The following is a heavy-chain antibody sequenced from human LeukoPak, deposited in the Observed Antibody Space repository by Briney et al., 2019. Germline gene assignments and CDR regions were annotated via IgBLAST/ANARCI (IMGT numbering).Heavy chain of an antibody. Sequence: SVTVSCKASGGTFSSYAISWVRQAPGQGLEWMGRIIPMRGIANYAQTFQGRVTITADKSTSTAYMELSSLRSEDTAVYYCARDRGHNWNAPGDWFDPWGQGTLVTVSS. CDR2: IIPMRGIA. V-gene: IGHV1-69*10. CDR1: GGTFSSYA. J-gene: IGHJ5*02. D-gene: IGHD1-20*01. CDR3: ARDRGHNWNAPGDWFDP.